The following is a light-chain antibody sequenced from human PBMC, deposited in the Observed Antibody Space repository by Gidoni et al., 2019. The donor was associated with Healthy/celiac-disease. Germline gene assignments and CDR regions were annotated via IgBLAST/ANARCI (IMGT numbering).Light chain of an antibody. CDR2: AAF. V-gene: IGKV1-39*01. CDR1: QSISSY. Sequence: DIQMTQSPSSLSASVGDRVTITCRASQSISSYLNWYQQKPAKAPKLLIYAAFSLQSGVPSRFSGSGAGTDFTLTISSLQPEDFATYYCQQSYSTPKTFGQGTRLEIK. J-gene: IGKJ5*01. CDR3: QQSYSTPKT.